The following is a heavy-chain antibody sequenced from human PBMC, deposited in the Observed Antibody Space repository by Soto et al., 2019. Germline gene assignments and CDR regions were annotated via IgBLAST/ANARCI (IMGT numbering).Heavy chain of an antibody. CDR3: PRGRGTIITFGGVMDY. J-gene: IGHJ4*02. CDR2: IRSKVYGGTT. V-gene: IGHV3-49*03. Sequence: EVQLVESGGGLVQPGRSLRLSCTASGFTFGDYAMSWFRQAPGKGLEWVGFIRSKVYGGTTEYAASVKGRFTISRDDSKSIADLKINSLKTEDTAVYYCPRGRGTIITFGGVMDYWGQGPLVTVSS. D-gene: IGHD3-16*01. CDR1: GFTFGDYA.